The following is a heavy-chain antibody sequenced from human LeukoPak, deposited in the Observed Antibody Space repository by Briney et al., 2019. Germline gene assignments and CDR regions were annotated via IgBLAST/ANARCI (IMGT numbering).Heavy chain of an antibody. D-gene: IGHD4-23*01. CDR1: GGSFSGYY. CDR2: INHSGST. Sequence: PSETLSLTCAVYGGSFSGYYWSWIRQPPGKGLEWIGEINHSGSTNYNPSLKSRVTISVDTPKNQFSLKLSSVTAADTAVYYCARDGGPIDNYYYYYGMDVWGQGTTVTVSS. J-gene: IGHJ6*02. CDR3: ARDGGPIDNYYYYYGMDV. V-gene: IGHV4-34*01.